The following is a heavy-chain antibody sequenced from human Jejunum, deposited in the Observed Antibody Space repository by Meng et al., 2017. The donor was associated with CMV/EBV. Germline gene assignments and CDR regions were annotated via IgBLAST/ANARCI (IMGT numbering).Heavy chain of an antibody. CDR1: G. V-gene: IGHV3-30*02. J-gene: IGHJ5*02. D-gene: IGHD2-2*03. Sequence: GLTWVRQAPGKGLEWVEFIRYDGGNTYYPDSVKGRFTISRDNSKNTLYLQLNSLRAEDTAVYHCVQGGYCSSTTCYNLGWFAPWGQGTLVTVSS. CDR3: VQGGYCSSTTCYNLGWFAP. CDR2: IRYDGGNT.